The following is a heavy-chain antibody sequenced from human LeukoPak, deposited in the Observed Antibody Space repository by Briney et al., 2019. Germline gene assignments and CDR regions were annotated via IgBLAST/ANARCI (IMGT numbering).Heavy chain of an antibody. CDR2: INHSVST. V-gene: IGHV4-34*09. J-gene: IGHJ4*02. Sequence: PQTLSPTSALYGGSPSGYYCGWIRHPPGKGLGWIGEINHSVSTNYTPALKSRVTISIDTSKNQFSLKLSSVTGADTAVYYCASATNYYDSSGYLGPFYNWGQGALGTVSS. D-gene: IGHD3-22*01. CDR3: ASATNYYDSSGYLGPFYN. CDR1: GGSPSGYY.